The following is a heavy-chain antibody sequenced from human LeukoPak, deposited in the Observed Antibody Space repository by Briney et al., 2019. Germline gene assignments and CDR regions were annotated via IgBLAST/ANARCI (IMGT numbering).Heavy chain of an antibody. CDR1: GYTFTGYY. Sequence: GASVKVSCKASGYTFTGYYMHWVRQAPGQGLEWMGWINPNSGGTNYAQKFQGRVTMTRDTSISTAYMELSRLRSDDTAVYYCARVMSGYCSSTSCYMITGWFDPWGQGTLVTVSS. V-gene: IGHV1-2*02. D-gene: IGHD2-2*02. J-gene: IGHJ5*02. CDR3: ARVMSGYCSSTSCYMITGWFDP. CDR2: INPNSGGT.